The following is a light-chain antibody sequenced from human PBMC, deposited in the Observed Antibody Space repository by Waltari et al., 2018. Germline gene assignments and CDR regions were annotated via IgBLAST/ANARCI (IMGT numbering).Light chain of an antibody. V-gene: IGLV2-23*02. CDR1: SADIGRYNL. Sequence: QSALTQPASVSGSPGQSITLSCSGTSADIGRYNLVAWYQQLPGNAPKLVIYEVTERPSELSNRFSGSKSGNTASLTISGLQAEDEADYYCSSFESSRTWVFGGGTKLTVL. J-gene: IGLJ3*02. CDR2: EVT. CDR3: SSFESSRTWV.